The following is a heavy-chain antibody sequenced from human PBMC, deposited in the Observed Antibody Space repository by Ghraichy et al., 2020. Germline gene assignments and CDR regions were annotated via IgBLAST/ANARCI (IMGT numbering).Heavy chain of an antibody. J-gene: IGHJ3*01. CDR2: IYYSGST. V-gene: IGHV4-39*01. D-gene: IGHD3-22*01. CDR3: ARILLSGFNAFHV. CDR1: GGSISSSSYY. Sequence: SQTLSLTCTVSGGSISSSSYYWGWIRQPPGKGLEWIGSIYYSGSTYYNPSLKSRVTISVDTSKNQFSLRLSSVTAADTAVYYCARILLSGFNAFHVWGQGTMVTVSS.